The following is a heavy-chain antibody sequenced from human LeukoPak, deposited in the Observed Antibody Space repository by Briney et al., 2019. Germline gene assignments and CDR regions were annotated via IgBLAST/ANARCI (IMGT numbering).Heavy chain of an antibody. CDR1: GFTFSSYA. CDR3: AKVRGYYGSGSFYYFDY. J-gene: IGHJ4*02. V-gene: IGHV3-23*01. D-gene: IGHD3-10*01. Sequence: GGSLRLSCAASGFTFSSYAMSWVRQAPGKGLEWVSAISGSGGSTYYADSVKGRFTISRDNSKNTLYLQMNSLRAEDTAVYYCAKVRGYYGSGSFYYFDYWGQGTLVTVSS. CDR2: ISGSGGST.